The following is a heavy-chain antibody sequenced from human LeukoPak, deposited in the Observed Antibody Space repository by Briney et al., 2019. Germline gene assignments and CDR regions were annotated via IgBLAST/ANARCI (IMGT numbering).Heavy chain of an antibody. CDR3: ARVGGGYCSSTSCHPNYYYYYMDV. V-gene: IGHV3-11*04. J-gene: IGHJ6*03. CDR1: GFTFTDYY. CDR2: ISSSGSTI. Sequence: GGSLRLSCAASGFTFTDYYMSWIRQAPGKGLEWVSYISSSGSTIYYTDSLKGRFTISRDDAKNSVYLQMNSLRAEDTAVYYCARVGGGYCSSTSCHPNYYYYYMDVWGKGTTVTVSS. D-gene: IGHD2-2*01.